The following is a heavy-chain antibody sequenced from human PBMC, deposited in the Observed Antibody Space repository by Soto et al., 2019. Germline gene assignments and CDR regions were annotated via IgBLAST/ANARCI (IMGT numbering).Heavy chain of an antibody. Sequence: QVQLVQSGAEVKKPGASVKVSCKASGYTFTTYGITWVRQAPGQGLEWMGWISTYIGSTDYALKLQGRVTMTADTSTGTAYMELRRLTSDDTAVYYFARAGPGVYSGATIDSWGQGTLVTVSS. J-gene: IGHJ4*02. CDR1: GYTFTTYG. CDR2: ISTYIGST. CDR3: ARAGPGVYSGATIDS. D-gene: IGHD1-26*01. V-gene: IGHV1-18*01.